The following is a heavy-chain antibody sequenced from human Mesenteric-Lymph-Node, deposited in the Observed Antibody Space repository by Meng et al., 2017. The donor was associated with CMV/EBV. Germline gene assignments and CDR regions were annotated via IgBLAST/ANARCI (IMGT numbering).Heavy chain of an antibody. V-gene: IGHV1-8*02. CDR3: ALLTTVTLGGIDY. CDR1: GYTFTSYG. CDR2: MNPKSGNT. D-gene: IGHD4-11*01. J-gene: IGHJ4*02. Sequence: ASVKVSCKASGYTFTSYGISWVRQATGQGLEWMGWMNPKSGNTGYAQKFQGRVTMTRNTSISTAYMELSSLTSEDAAVYYCALLTTVTLGGIDYWGQGTLVTVSS.